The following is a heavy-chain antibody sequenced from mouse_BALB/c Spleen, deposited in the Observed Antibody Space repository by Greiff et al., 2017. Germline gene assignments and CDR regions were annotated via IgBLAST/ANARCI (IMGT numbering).Heavy chain of an antibody. CDR2: INPSNGRT. D-gene: IGHD1-1*01. CDR1: GYTFTSYW. Sequence: QVQLQQPGAELVKPGASVKLSCKASGYTFTSYWMHWVKQRPGQGLEWIGEINPSNGRTNYNEKFKSKATLTVDNTSSTAYMQLSSLTSEDSAVYYCARSYYGSSYFDYWGQGTTLTVSS. J-gene: IGHJ2*01. V-gene: IGHV1S81*02. CDR3: ARSYYGSSYFDY.